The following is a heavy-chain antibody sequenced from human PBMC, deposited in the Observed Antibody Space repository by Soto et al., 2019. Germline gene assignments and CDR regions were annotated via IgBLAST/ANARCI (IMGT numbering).Heavy chain of an antibody. CDR1: GYTFTSYY. J-gene: IGHJ6*02. D-gene: IGHD3-22*01. CDR3: AIGYYYDSSGYLYYYYGKDG. Sequence: ASVKVSCKASGYTFTSYYMHWLRQAPGQGLEWMGIINPSGGSTSYAQKFQGRVTMTRDTSTSTVYMELSSLRSEDTAVYYCAIGYYYDSSGYLYYYYGKDGWGQGTTVTVSS. CDR2: INPSGGST. V-gene: IGHV1-46*03.